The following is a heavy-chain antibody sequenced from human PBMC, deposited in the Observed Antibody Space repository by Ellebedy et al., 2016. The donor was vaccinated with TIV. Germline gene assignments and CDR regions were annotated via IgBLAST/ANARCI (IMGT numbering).Heavy chain of an antibody. D-gene: IGHD1-26*01. CDR3: ARVAGGLYSNFDY. V-gene: IGHV3-13*01. CDR1: GFTFSSYD. CDR2: IGTAGDT. J-gene: IGHJ4*02. Sequence: GESLKISCAASGFTFSSYDMHWVRQATGKGLEWVSAIGTAGDTYYPGSVKGRFTISRDNAKNSLYLQMNSLRAEDTAVYYCARVAGGLYSNFDYWGQGTLVTVSS.